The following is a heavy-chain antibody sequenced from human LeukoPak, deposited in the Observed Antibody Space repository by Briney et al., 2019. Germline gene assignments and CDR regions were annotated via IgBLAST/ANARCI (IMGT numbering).Heavy chain of an antibody. CDR3: ATSSTAATASFDY. Sequence: GGSLRLSCAASGFTFSSYSMNSVRQAPGKGLEWVSSISSSSSYIYYADSVKGRCTISRDNAKNSLYLQMNSLRAEDTAVYYCATSSTAATASFDYWGQGTLVTVSS. J-gene: IGHJ4*02. CDR2: ISSSSSYI. D-gene: IGHD2-15*01. V-gene: IGHV3-21*01. CDR1: GFTFSSYS.